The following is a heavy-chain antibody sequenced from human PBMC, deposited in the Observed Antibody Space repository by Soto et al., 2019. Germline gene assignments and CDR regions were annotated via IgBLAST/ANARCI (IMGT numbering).Heavy chain of an antibody. CDR1: GYTFTGYY. D-gene: IGHD2-15*01. V-gene: IGHV1-2*04. CDR3: ARSVVVLSTYYYYGMAV. Sequence: ASVKVSCKASGYTFTGYYMHWVRQAPGQGLEWMGWINPNSGGTNYAQKFQGWVTMTRDTSISTAYMELSRLRSDDTAVYYCARSVVVLSTYYYYGMAVWGQGTTVTVSS. J-gene: IGHJ6*02. CDR2: INPNSGGT.